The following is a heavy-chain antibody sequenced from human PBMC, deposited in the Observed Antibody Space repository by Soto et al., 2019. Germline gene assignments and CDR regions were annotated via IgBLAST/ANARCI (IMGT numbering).Heavy chain of an antibody. Sequence: GSLRLSCAASGFTFSSYAMHWVRQAPGKGLEKVEVISYDGSNKYYADYVKGRFTISRDNSKNTLYLQMNSLRAEDTAVYYCAREQAPFHYGMDVWGQGT. CDR1: GFTFSSYA. J-gene: IGHJ6*02. V-gene: IGHV3-30-3*01. CDR2: ISYDGSNK. CDR3: AREQAPFHYGMDV.